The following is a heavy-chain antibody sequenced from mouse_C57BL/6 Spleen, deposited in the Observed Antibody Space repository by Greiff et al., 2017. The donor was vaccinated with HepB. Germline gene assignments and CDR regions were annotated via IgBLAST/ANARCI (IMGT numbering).Heavy chain of an antibody. Sequence: EVQVVESGGGLVKPGGSLKLSCAASGFTFSSYAMSWVRQTPEKRLEWVATISDGGSYTYYPDNVKGRFTISRDNANHNLYLQMSHLKSEDTAMYYCARDQYYYGSSYAMDYWGQGTSVTVSS. CDR2: ISDGGSYT. CDR1: GFTFSSYA. CDR3: ARDQYYYGSSYAMDY. D-gene: IGHD1-1*01. V-gene: IGHV5-4*01. J-gene: IGHJ4*01.